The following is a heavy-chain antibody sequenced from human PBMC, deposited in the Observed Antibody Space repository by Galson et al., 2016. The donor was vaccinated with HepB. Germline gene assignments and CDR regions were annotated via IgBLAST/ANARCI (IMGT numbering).Heavy chain of an antibody. Sequence: SLRLSCAASGFTFSNYAMSWVRHTSGKGLEWVSGISSSDDSAYYADSVKGRFTISRDNSKNTLYLQMNSLRAEDTAVYYCAKHQRITGFRFDPWGQGTLVTVSS. J-gene: IGHJ5*02. D-gene: IGHD2-2*01. CDR1: GFTFSNYA. CDR2: ISSSDDSA. V-gene: IGHV3-23*01. CDR3: AKHQRITGFRFDP.